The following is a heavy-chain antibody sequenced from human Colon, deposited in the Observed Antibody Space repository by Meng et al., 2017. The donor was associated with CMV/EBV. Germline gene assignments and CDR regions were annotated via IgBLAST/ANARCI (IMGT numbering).Heavy chain of an antibody. Sequence: QVQLVEFGXGVVQPXVSRRLXXXASGFIFSSSGMHWVRQAPGKGLEWVAFIRYHGNNKYYADSVKGRFTISRDNSKNTVYLEMNSLRTEDTAIYYCVKDQGTTWYNWFDPWGQGTLVTVSS. V-gene: IGHV3-30*02. CDR3: VKDQGTTWYNWFDP. CDR1: GFIFSSSG. CDR2: IRYHGNNK. J-gene: IGHJ5*02. D-gene: IGHD6-13*01.